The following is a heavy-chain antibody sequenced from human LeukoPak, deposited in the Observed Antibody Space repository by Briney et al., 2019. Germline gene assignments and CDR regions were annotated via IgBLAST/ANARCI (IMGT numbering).Heavy chain of an antibody. Sequence: KTSETLSLTCTVSGGSISSYYWSWIRQPAGKGLEWIGRIYTSGSTNYNPSLKSRVIMPVDTSKNQLSLKLSSVTAADTAVYYCARADARSRSWFDPWGQGTLVTVSS. D-gene: IGHD3-3*01. CDR1: GGSISSYY. CDR3: ARADARSRSWFDP. J-gene: IGHJ5*02. CDR2: IYTSGST. V-gene: IGHV4-4*07.